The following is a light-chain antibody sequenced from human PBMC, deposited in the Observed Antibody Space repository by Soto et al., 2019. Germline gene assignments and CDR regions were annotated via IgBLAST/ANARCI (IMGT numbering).Light chain of an antibody. J-gene: IGKJ4*01. CDR3: QQTYAAPLT. CDR2: AAS. Sequence: DIQMTQSPSSLSASVGDRVTITCRASQSISSYLNWYQQKPGKAPKLLIYAASSLQSGVPSRFSGSGKGTHFTLSISDLRPEDFATYYCQQTYAAPLTFGGGTKVDI. CDR1: QSISSY. V-gene: IGKV1-39*01.